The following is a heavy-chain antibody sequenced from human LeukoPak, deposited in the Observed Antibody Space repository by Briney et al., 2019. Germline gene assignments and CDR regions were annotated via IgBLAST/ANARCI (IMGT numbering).Heavy chain of an antibody. Sequence: SETLSLTCTVSGGSISSYYWSWIRQPPGKGLEWIGYIYYSGSTNYNPSLKSRVTISVDTSKNQFSLKLSSVTAADMAVYYCARTPRYYYMDVWGKGTTVTVSS. V-gene: IGHV4-59*01. J-gene: IGHJ6*03. CDR2: IYYSGST. CDR3: ARTPRYYYMDV. CDR1: GGSISSYY.